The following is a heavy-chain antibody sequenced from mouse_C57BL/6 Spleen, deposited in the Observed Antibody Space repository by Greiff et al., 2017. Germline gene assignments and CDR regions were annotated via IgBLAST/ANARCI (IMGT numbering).Heavy chain of an antibody. V-gene: IGHV1-82*01. Sequence: QVQLQQSGPELVKPGASVKISCKASGYAFSSSWMNWVKQRPGKGLEWIGRIYPGDGDTNYNGKFKGKATLTADKSSSTAYMQLSSLTSEDSAVYFCARSGWGDYWGQGTSVTVSS. CDR2: IYPGDGDT. J-gene: IGHJ4*01. CDR1: GYAFSSSW. D-gene: IGHD3-3*01. CDR3: ARSGWGDY.